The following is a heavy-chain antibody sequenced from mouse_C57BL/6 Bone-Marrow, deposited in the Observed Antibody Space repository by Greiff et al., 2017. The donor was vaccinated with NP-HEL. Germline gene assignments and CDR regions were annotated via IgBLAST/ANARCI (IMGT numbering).Heavy chain of an antibody. J-gene: IGHJ3*01. Sequence: QVQLQHSGAELARPGASVKLSCKASGYTFTSYGISWVKQRTGQGLEWIGEIYPRSGNTYYNEKFKGKATLTADKSSSTAYMELRSLTSEDSAVYFCARLEDGYYVPAWFAYWGQGTLVTVSA. CDR3: ARLEDGYYVPAWFAY. D-gene: IGHD2-3*01. CDR2: IYPRSGNT. CDR1: GYTFTSYG. V-gene: IGHV1-81*01.